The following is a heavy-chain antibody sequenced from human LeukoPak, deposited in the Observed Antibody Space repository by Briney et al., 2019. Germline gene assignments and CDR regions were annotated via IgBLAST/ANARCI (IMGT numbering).Heavy chain of an antibody. Sequence: SVKVSCKASGGTFSSYAISWVRQAPGQGLEWMGRIIPIFGIANYAQKFQGRVTITADKSTSTAYMELSSLRSEDTAVYYCASEYCGGDCYSNFDYWGRGTLVTVSS. CDR3: ASEYCGGDCYSNFDY. V-gene: IGHV1-69*04. CDR2: IIPIFGIA. CDR1: GGTFSSYA. D-gene: IGHD2-21*02. J-gene: IGHJ4*02.